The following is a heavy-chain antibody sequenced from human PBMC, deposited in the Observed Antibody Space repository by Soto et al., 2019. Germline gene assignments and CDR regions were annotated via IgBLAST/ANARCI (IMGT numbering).Heavy chain of an antibody. CDR1: GGSFSGYY. J-gene: IGHJ5*02. D-gene: IGHD3-10*01. Sequence: SETLSLTCAVYGGSFSGYYWSWIRQPPGKGLEWIGEINHSGSTNYNPSLKSRVTISVDTSKNQFSLKLSSVTAADTAVYYCARYGKLWFGELLLSWFDPWGQGTLVTVSS. CDR3: ARYGKLWFGELLLSWFDP. V-gene: IGHV4-34*01. CDR2: INHSGST.